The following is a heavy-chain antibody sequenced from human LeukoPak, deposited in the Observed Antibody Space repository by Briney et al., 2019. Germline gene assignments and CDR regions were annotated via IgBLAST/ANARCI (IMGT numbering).Heavy chain of an antibody. V-gene: IGHV4-59*01. CDR1: GGSISSYY. CDR2: ICYSGST. CDR3: ARGVHLTGGERPDPNPEFDY. J-gene: IGHJ4*02. Sequence: PSETLSLTCTVSGGSISSYYWSWIRQPPGKGLEWIGYICYSGSTNYNPSLKSRVTISVDTSKNQFSLKLSSVTAADTAVYYCARGVHLTGGERPDPNPEFDYWGQGTLVTVSS. D-gene: IGHD3-10*01.